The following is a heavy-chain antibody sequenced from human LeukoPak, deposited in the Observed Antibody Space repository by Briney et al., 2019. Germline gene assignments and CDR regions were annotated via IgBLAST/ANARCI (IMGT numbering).Heavy chain of an antibody. Sequence: KSSETLSLTCAVYGESFSGYYWSWIRQPPGKGLEWIGEINHSGSTNYNPSLKSRVTISVDTSKNQFSLKLSSVTAADTAVYYCARGLGSGWYPYFAYWGQGTLVTVSS. CDR1: GESFSGYY. CDR3: ARGLGSGWYPYFAY. J-gene: IGHJ4*02. D-gene: IGHD6-19*01. V-gene: IGHV4-34*01. CDR2: INHSGST.